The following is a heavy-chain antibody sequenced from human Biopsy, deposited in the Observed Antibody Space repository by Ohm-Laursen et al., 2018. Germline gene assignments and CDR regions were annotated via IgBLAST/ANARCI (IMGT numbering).Heavy chain of an antibody. Sequence: SDTLSLTCIVSGDSASSGSFYWTWIRQPPGQGLEYIGYIYDRGSTANYNPSLESRVTMSVDMPKNQFSLKLSSVTAADTAIYYCTRGMRSSGWPYFDSWGQGTLVTVSS. V-gene: IGHV4-61*01. CDR3: TRGMRSSGWPYFDS. J-gene: IGHJ4*02. CDR1: GDSASSGSFY. CDR2: IYDRGSTA. D-gene: IGHD6-19*01.